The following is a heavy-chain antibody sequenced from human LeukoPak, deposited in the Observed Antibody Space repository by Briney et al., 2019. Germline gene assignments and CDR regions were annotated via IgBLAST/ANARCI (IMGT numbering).Heavy chain of an antibody. J-gene: IGHJ6*02. V-gene: IGHV3-9*01. CDR2: ISWNSGSI. CDR1: GFTFDDYA. D-gene: IGHD2-2*01. CDR3: ARDTLRYCSSTSCHPDV. Sequence: GGSLRLSCAASGFTFDDYAMHWVRQAPGKGLEWVSGISWNSGSIGYADSVKGRFTISRDNAKNSLYLQMNSLRAEDTAVYYCARDTLRYCSSTSCHPDVWGQGTTVTVSS.